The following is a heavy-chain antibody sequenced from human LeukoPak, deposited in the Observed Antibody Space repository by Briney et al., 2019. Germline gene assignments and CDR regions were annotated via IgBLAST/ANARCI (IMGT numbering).Heavy chain of an antibody. J-gene: IGHJ5*02. CDR2: IKQDGSEK. Sequence: GGSLRLSCAASGFTFSSYWMSWVRQAPGKGLEWVANIKQDGSEKYYVDSVKGRFTISRDNAKNSLYLQMNSLRAEDTAVYYCARDGSGSYYTNRFDPWGQGTLVTVSS. CDR3: ARDGSGSYYTNRFDP. D-gene: IGHD3-10*01. CDR1: GFTFSSYW. V-gene: IGHV3-7*01.